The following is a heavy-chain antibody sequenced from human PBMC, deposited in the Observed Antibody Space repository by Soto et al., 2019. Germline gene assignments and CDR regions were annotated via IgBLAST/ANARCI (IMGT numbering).Heavy chain of an antibody. CDR3: ARVETDYDFWSGYYWFDP. V-gene: IGHV3-48*04. J-gene: IGHJ5*02. CDR2: ISSSSSTI. Sequence: GGSLRLSCAASGFTFSSYSMNWVRQAPGKGLEWVSYISSSSSTIYYADSVKGRFTISRDNAKNSLYLQMNSLRAEDTAVYYGARVETDYDFWSGYYWFDPWGQGTLVTVSS. CDR1: GFTFSSYS. D-gene: IGHD3-3*01.